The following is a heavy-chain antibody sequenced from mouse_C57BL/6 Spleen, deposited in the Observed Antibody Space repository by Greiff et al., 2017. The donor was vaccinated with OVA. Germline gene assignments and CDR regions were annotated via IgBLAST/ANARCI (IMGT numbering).Heavy chain of an antibody. J-gene: IGHJ2*01. CDR2: ISDGGSYT. CDR1: GFTFSSYA. Sequence: EVQLVESGGGLVKPGGSLKLSCAASGFTFSSYAMSWVRQTPEKRLEWVATISDGGSYTYYPENVKGRFTISRDNAKNNLYLQMSHLKSEDTAMYYCARDRVTTVVASNYFDYWGQGTTLTVSS. D-gene: IGHD1-1*01. V-gene: IGHV5-4*01. CDR3: ARDRVTTVVASNYFDY.